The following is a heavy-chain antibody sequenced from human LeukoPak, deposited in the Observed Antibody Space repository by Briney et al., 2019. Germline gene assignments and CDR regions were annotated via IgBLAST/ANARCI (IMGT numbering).Heavy chain of an antibody. CDR3: ANTPDYGDFYYYYYMDV. D-gene: IGHD4-17*01. J-gene: IGHJ6*03. CDR1: GGSISSYY. V-gene: IGHV4-59*01. Sequence: ASETLSLTCTVSGGSISSYYWSWIRQPPGKGLEWIGCIYYSGSTNYNPSLKSRVTISVDTSKNQFSLKLSSVTAADTAVYYCANTPDYGDFYYYYYMDVWGKGTTVTISS. CDR2: IYYSGST.